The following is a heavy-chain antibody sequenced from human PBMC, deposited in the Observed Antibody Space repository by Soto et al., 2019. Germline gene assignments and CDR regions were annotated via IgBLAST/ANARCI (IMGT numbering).Heavy chain of an antibody. CDR2: IYPGDSDT. Sequence: PGESLKISCNGSGYMFASYWIGWVRQMPGKGLEWMGLIYPGDSDTRYSPSFQGQVTISADKSISTAYLQWTSLKASDTAMYYCARSYYGDYKYYLDYWGQGTLVTVSS. CDR1: GYMFASYW. CDR3: ARSYYGDYKYYLDY. V-gene: IGHV5-51*01. J-gene: IGHJ4*02. D-gene: IGHD4-17*01.